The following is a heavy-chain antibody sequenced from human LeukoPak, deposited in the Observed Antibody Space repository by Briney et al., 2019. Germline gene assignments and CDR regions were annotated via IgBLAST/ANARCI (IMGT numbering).Heavy chain of an antibody. V-gene: IGHV3-30*18. CDR3: AKGNGGGYSGYVGYFDY. CDR1: GFTFSSYG. Sequence: PGRSLRLSCAASGFTFSSYGMHWVRQAPGKGLEWVAVISYDGSNKYYADSVKGRFTISRDNSKNTLYLQMNSLRAEDTAVYYCAKGNGGGYSGYVGYFDYWGQGTLVTVSS. CDR2: ISYDGSNK. D-gene: IGHD5-12*01. J-gene: IGHJ4*02.